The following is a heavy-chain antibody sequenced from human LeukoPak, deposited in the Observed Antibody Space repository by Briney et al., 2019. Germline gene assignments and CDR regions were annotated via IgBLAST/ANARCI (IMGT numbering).Heavy chain of an antibody. CDR3: ANLPIAVAGTSDY. J-gene: IGHJ4*02. CDR1: GFTFISYA. D-gene: IGHD6-19*01. CDR2: ISGSGGST. Sequence: PGGSLRLSCAASGFTFISYAMSWVRQAPGKGLEWVSAISGSGGSTYYADSVKGRFTISRDNSKNTLYLQMNSLRAEDTAVYYCANLPIAVAGTSDYWGQGTLVTVSS. V-gene: IGHV3-23*01.